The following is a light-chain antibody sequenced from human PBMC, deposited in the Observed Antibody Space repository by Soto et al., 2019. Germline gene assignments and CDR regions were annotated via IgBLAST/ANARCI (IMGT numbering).Light chain of an antibody. CDR1: QSVSSSY. V-gene: IGKV3D-20*02. Sequence: IVLKQSPGTLSLSPGERATLSCRASQSVSSSYLVWYQQKLGQAPRLLIFAASSRETGIPDRFSGSGSGTEFNLTISGLEAEDVAVYFCQQRAKWTLTFGGGTKVDIK. CDR2: AAS. J-gene: IGKJ4*01. CDR3: QQRAKWTLT.